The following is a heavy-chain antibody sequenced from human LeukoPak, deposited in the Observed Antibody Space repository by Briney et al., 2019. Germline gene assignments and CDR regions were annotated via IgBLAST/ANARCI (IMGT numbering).Heavy chain of an antibody. V-gene: IGHV4-34*01. D-gene: IGHD5-18*01. CDR1: GGSFSGYY. Sequence: PSETLSLTCAVYGGSFSGYYWSWIRQPPGKGLEWIGEINHSGSTNYNPSLKSRVTISVDTSKNQFSLKLSSVTAADTAVYYCARGVRGYSYGPYAFDIWGQGTMVTVSS. J-gene: IGHJ3*02. CDR2: INHSGST. CDR3: ARGVRGYSYGPYAFDI.